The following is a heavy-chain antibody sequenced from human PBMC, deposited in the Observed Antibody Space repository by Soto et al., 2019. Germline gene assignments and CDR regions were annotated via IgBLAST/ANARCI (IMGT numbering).Heavy chain of an antibody. CDR3: ARGDRGAFDI. CDR2: IHSDWSST. Sequence: EVQLVESGGGLVQPGESLRLSCVASGFTFSYYWMHWVRQGPGKGLVWVSRIHSDWSSTTYADSVKGRFTISRDNAKNTLYLQMNSLRAEATAVYYCARGDRGAFDIWGQGKGVTVSS. CDR1: GFTFSYYW. V-gene: IGHV3-74*01. D-gene: IGHD1-26*01. J-gene: IGHJ3*02.